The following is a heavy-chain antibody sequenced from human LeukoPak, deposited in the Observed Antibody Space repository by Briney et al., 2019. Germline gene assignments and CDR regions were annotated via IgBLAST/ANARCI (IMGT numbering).Heavy chain of an antibody. CDR2: IYYSGST. V-gene: IGHV4-39*07. J-gene: IGHJ4*02. CDR3: ARLRGLHYYGSGSYKFDY. CDR1: GGSISSSSYY. Sequence: SETLSLTCTVSGGSISSSSYYWGWIRQPPGKGLEWIGSIYYSGSTYYNPSLKSRVTISVDTSKNQFSLKLSSVTAADTAVYYCARLRGLHYYGSGSYKFDYWGQGTLVTVSS. D-gene: IGHD3-10*01.